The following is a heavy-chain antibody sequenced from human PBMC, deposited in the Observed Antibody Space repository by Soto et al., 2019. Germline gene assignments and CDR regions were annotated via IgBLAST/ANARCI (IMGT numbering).Heavy chain of an antibody. J-gene: IGHJ6*02. V-gene: IGHV5-51*01. CDR1: GYSFTIYW. CDR3: ARLGIWSYGMDV. CDR2: IYPGNSDI. D-gene: IGHD3-16*01. Sequence: GESLKIYCQCSGYSFTIYWIGWVRQMPGKGLEWMGIIYPGNSDIRYSPSFQGQVTISADKSISTAYLKWSGLKASDTAMYYCARLGIWSYGMDVWGQGITVTVSS.